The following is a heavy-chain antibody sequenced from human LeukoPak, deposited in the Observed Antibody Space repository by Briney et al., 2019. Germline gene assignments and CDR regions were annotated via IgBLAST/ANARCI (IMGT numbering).Heavy chain of an antibody. CDR2: INHSGST. CDR3: ARRPSQDYYDSSGYYLGGD. CDR1: GGSFSGYY. Sequence: SETLSLTCAVYGGSFSGYYWSWIRQPPGKGLEWIGEINHSGSTNYNPSLKSRVTISVDTSKNQFSLKLSSVTAADTAVYYRARRPSQDYYDSSGYYLGGDWGQGTLVTVSS. D-gene: IGHD3-22*01. V-gene: IGHV4-34*01. J-gene: IGHJ4*02.